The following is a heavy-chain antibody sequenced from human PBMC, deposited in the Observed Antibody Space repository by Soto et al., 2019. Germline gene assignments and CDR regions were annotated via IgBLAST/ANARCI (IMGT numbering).Heavy chain of an antibody. D-gene: IGHD2-2*01. V-gene: IGHV1-8*01. J-gene: IGHJ4*02. CDR1: GYTFPSYD. CDR3: ARGYCSSTSCSFDC. CDR2: MNPNSGNT. Sequence: GASVKVSCQASGYTFPSYDINWVRQATGQGLEWMGWMNPNSGNTGYAQKFQGRVTVTRNTSISTAYMELSSLRSEDTAMYYCARGYCSSTSCSFDCWGQGTLVTVSS.